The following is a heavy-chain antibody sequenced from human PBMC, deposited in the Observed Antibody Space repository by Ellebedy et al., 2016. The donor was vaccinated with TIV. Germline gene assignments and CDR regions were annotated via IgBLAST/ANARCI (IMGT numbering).Heavy chain of an antibody. D-gene: IGHD6-19*01. CDR2: ISSTGGST. V-gene: IGHV3-64D*09. CDR3: AVVAGTYYFDC. J-gene: IGHJ4*02. Sequence: PGGSLRLSFSAPGSIFSSYAMHSARLAPVNGVDSLSAISSTGGSTYYANSVKGRFTISRDNSKNTLYLQMSSLRPEDTTVYYCAVVAGTYYFDCWGQGTLVTVSS. CDR1: GSIFSSYA.